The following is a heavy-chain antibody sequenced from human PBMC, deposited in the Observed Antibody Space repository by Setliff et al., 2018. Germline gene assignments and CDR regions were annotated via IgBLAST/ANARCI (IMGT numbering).Heavy chain of an antibody. CDR1: GYTFTNYG. CDR3: ARDSRPSSSWYLSDAFDI. CDR2: ISAYNGNT. V-gene: IGHV1-18*01. Sequence: ASVKVSCKASGYTFTNYGISWVRQAPGQGLEWMGWISAYNGNTNYAQKLQGRVTMTTDTSTSTAYMELRSLRSDDTAVYYCARDSRPSSSWYLSDAFDIWGQGTMVTVSS. D-gene: IGHD6-13*01. J-gene: IGHJ3*02.